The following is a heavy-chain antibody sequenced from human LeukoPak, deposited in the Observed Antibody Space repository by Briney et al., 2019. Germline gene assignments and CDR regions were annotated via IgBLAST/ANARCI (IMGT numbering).Heavy chain of an antibody. V-gene: IGHV3-48*03. Sequence: GGSLRLSCAASGFTLSTYQMHWLRQAPGKGLEWVSYISGSGETILYADSVKGRFTMSRDNAKDSLYLQMSSLTVDDTAVYYCAREVSTSWFDPRGQGTLVTVCS. J-gene: IGHJ5*02. D-gene: IGHD5/OR15-5a*01. CDR2: ISGSGETI. CDR3: AREVSTSWFDP. CDR1: GFTLSTYQ.